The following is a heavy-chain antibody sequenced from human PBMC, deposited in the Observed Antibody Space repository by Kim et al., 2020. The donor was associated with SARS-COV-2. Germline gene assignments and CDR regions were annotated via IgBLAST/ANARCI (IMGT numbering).Heavy chain of an antibody. D-gene: IGHD1-26*01. Sequence: NPSLKSRVSISVDKSKNQFSLKLSSVTAADTALYYCATTPGGATASKFDYWGQGTLVTVSS. CDR3: ATTPGGATASKFDY. V-gene: IGHV4-4*02. J-gene: IGHJ4*02.